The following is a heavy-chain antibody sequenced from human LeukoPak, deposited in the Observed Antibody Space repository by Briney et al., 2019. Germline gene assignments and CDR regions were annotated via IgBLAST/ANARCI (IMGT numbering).Heavy chain of an antibody. Sequence: GGSLRLSCAASGFTFSRYSMNWVRQAPGKGLEWVSSISSSSRYIFYADSMKGRFTISRDNAKNSLYLQMNSLRAEDTAVYYCARRKYCSGGSCYLFGSWYFDLWGRGTLVTVSS. D-gene: IGHD2-15*01. V-gene: IGHV3-21*01. CDR1: GFTFSRYS. CDR2: ISSSSRYI. J-gene: IGHJ2*01. CDR3: ARRKYCSGGSCYLFGSWYFDL.